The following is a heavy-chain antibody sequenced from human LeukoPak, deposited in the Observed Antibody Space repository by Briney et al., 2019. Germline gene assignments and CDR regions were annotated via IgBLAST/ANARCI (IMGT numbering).Heavy chain of an antibody. CDR1: GFSFSSHG. CDR3: AKGPWYQLLPEDF. D-gene: IGHD2-2*01. Sequence: GGSLRLSCAASGFSFSSHGMHWVRQAPGKGLEWVAGISYDGSNRYYADSVKGRFTISRDNSRNTLSLQMNSLRGEDTAVYYCAKGPWYQLLPEDFWGQGTLVTVSS. J-gene: IGHJ4*02. CDR2: ISYDGSNR. V-gene: IGHV3-30*18.